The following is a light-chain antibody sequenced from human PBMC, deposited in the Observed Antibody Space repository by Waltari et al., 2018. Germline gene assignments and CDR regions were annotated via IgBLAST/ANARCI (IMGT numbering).Light chain of an antibody. Sequence: SYELTQPPSVSVSPGQTASITCPGDNFGNRYVSCYKQAQGQSPILAISQDNKRPSGIPERFSGSNSGNTATLTISVTQAVDEADYSCQAWDSSSTVVFGGGTKLTVL. CDR1: NFGNRY. J-gene: IGLJ2*01. CDR3: QAWDSSSTVV. CDR2: QDN. V-gene: IGLV3-1*01.